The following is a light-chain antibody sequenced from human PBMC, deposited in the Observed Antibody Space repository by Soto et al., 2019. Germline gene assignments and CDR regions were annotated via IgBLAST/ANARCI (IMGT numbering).Light chain of an antibody. CDR1: QGISSD. CDR3: QQLNSYPVT. J-gene: IGKJ5*01. V-gene: IGKV1-9*01. Sequence: IPLTQSPSSLSASVGDRVTITCRASQGISSDLPWYQQKPGKAPKLLIYSASTLQNWVPSRLTGSGSGTDFTLTISGLQHEDFANYYCQQLNSYPVTFGQVTRLEIK. CDR2: SAS.